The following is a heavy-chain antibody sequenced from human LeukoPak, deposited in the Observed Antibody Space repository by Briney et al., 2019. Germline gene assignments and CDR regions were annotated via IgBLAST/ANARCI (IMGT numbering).Heavy chain of an antibody. Sequence: SETLSLTCAVYGGSFSGYYWRWIRQPPGKGLEWIGEINHSGSTNYNPSLKSRVTISVDTSKNQFSLKLSSVTAADTAVYYCARVNYYDSSGYYIGPTAATDYWGQGTLVTVSS. J-gene: IGHJ4*02. V-gene: IGHV4-34*01. CDR3: ARVNYYDSSGYYIGPTAATDY. D-gene: IGHD3-22*01. CDR2: INHSGST. CDR1: GGSFSGYY.